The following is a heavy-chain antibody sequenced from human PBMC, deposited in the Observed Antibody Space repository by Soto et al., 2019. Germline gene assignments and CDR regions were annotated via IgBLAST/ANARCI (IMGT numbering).Heavy chain of an antibody. Sequence: SLRLSCAASGFTFSSYGMHWVRQAPGKGLEWVAVIWYDGSNKYYADSVKGRFTISRDNSKNTLYLQMNSLRAEDTAVYYCARDVRGNYFDYWGQGTLVTVSS. D-gene: IGHD1-1*01. CDR3: ARDVRGNYFDY. CDR2: IWYDGSNK. J-gene: IGHJ4*02. V-gene: IGHV3-33*01. CDR1: GFTFSSYG.